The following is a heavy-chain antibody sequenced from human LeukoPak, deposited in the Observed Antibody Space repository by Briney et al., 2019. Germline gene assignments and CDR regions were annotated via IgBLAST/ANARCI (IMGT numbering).Heavy chain of an antibody. D-gene: IGHD5-12*01. CDR3: AREVATINAFDL. Sequence: PETLSLTCSVSGGSISSHYWIWIRQPPGKGLEWIGYINYSGRTNYNSSLKSRVTISVDTSKNQFSLKLSSVTAADTAVYYCAREVATINAFDLWGQGTMVTVSS. V-gene: IGHV4-59*11. CDR2: INYSGRT. J-gene: IGHJ3*01. CDR1: GGSISSHY.